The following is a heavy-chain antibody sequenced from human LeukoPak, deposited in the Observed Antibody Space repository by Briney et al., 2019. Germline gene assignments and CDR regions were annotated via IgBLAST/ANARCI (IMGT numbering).Heavy chain of an antibody. V-gene: IGHV4-59*10. CDR2: IYTSGST. CDR3: ARAYYDFWSGGAYYFDY. J-gene: IGHJ4*02. D-gene: IGHD3-3*01. CDR1: GGSFSSYY. Sequence: SETLSLTCAVYGGSFSSYYWSWIRQPAGKGLEWIGRIYTSGSTNYNPSLKSRVTMSVDTSKNQFSLKLSSVTAADTAVYYCARAYYDFWSGGAYYFDYWGQGTLVTVSS.